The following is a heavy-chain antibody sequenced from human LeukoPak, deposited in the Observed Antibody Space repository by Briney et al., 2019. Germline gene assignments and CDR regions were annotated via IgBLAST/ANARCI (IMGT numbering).Heavy chain of an antibody. J-gene: IGHJ4*02. V-gene: IGHV3-23*01. CDR3: AKQPGYSYGYFDY. D-gene: IGHD5-18*01. CDR2: ISGSGGST. CDR1: GFTFSSYA. Sequence: AGGSLRLSCAASGFTFSSYAMSWVRQAPGKGLEWVSAISGSGGSTYYADSVKGRFTISRDNSKNTLYLQMNSLRAEDTAVYYCAKQPGYSYGYFDYWGQGTLVTVSS.